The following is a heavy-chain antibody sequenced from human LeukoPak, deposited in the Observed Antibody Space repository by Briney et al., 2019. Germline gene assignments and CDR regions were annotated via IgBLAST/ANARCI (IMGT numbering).Heavy chain of an antibody. J-gene: IGHJ5*02. CDR1: GFTFDDYA. CDR2: ISWNGGSA. V-gene: IGHV3-20*04. Sequence: GGSLRLSCAASGFTFDDYAMSWVRQAPGKGLEWVSGISWNGGSAGYADSVKGRFTVSRDNAKNSLYLQMNSLRVEDTALYYCARGGPCCSSTSCATINWFDPWGQGILVTVSS. CDR3: ARGGPCCSSTSCATINWFDP. D-gene: IGHD2-2*01.